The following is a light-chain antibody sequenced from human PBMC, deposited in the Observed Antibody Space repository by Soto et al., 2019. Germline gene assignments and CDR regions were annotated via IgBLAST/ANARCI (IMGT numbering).Light chain of an antibody. J-gene: IGKJ1*01. V-gene: IGKV3-20*01. Sequence: EIVMKQSPATLSVTPGERATLSCRASQSVSNNLAWYLQKPGQAPRLLIYGASTRGTGIPDRFSGSGSGTDFTLTISGLEPEDFAVYFCQQYGSSPRTFGQGTKVDIK. CDR2: GAS. CDR3: QQYGSSPRT. CDR1: QSVSNN.